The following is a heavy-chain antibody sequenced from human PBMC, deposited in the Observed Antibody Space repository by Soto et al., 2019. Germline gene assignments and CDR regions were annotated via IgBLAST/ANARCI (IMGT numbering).Heavy chain of an antibody. CDR2: ISGSGGST. Sequence: GGSLRLSCAASGFTFSSYAMSWVHQAPGKGLEWVSAISGSGGSTYYADSVKGRLTISRDNSKNTLYLQMNSLRAEDTAVYYCAKDPVLTGDNDAFDIWGQGTMVPVSS. CDR3: AKDPVLTGDNDAFDI. D-gene: IGHD7-27*01. J-gene: IGHJ3*02. V-gene: IGHV3-23*01. CDR1: GFTFSSYA.